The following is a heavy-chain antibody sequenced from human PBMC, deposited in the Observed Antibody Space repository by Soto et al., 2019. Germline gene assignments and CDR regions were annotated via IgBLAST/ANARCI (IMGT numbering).Heavy chain of an antibody. V-gene: IGHV4-31*03. D-gene: IGHD3-22*01. CDR1: GGSISSGGYY. CDR3: ARNADYDSSGYYLDY. J-gene: IGHJ4*02. CDR2: IYYSGST. Sequence: QVQLQESGPGLVKPSQTLSLTCTVSGGSISSGGYYWSWIRQHPGKGLEWIGYIYYSGSTYYNPSLKSRVTISVDTSKNQFSLKLSSVTAADTAVYYCARNADYDSSGYYLDYWGQGTLVTVSS.